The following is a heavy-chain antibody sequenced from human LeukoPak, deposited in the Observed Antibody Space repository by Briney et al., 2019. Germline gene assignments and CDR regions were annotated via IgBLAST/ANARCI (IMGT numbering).Heavy chain of an antibody. CDR3: ARGFYDSSGYKFDY. V-gene: IGHV4-34*01. CDR1: GGSFSGYY. D-gene: IGHD3-22*01. Sequence: SETLSLTCAVYGGSFSGYYWSWLRQPPGKGLEWIGEINYSGSNNYNPYLKNRVTISVGTYKNQFSLKLSSVPAADTAVYYCARGFYDSSGYKFDYWGQGTLVTVSS. CDR2: INYSGSN. J-gene: IGHJ4*02.